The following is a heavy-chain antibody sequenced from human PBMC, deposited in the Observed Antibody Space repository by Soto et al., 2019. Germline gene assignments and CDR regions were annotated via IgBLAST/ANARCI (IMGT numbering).Heavy chain of an antibody. J-gene: IGHJ6*02. V-gene: IGHV5-10-1*01. CDR1: GYSFANNW. CDR2: FNPSDSYT. D-gene: IGHD2-15*01. Sequence: GESLKISCQGSGYSFANNWISWVRQLPGKGLEWMGRFNPSDSYTDYNPSFQGHVTISADKSISTAYVQWSSLKASDTAMYFCARHPYIGGLDVWGQGTAVTVSS. CDR3: ARHPYIGGLDV.